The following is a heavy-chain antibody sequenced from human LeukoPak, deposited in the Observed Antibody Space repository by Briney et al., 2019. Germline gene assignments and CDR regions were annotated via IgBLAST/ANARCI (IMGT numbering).Heavy chain of an antibody. CDR2: IYSGGST. CDR1: GFTVSSNY. CDR3: ATRRGRSSGYYPPSY. J-gene: IGHJ4*02. Sequence: GGSLRLSCAASGFTVSSNYMSWVRQAPGRGLEYVSAIYSGGSTYYADSVKGRFTISRDNSKNTLYLQMNSLRAEDTAVYYCATRRGRSSGYYPPSYWGQGTLVTVSS. V-gene: IGHV3-53*01. D-gene: IGHD3-22*01.